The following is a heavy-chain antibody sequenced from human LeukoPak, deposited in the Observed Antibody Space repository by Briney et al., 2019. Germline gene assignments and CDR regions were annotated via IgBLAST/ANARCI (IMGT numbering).Heavy chain of an antibody. CDR1: GGSFSGYY. J-gene: IGHJ6*04. CDR3: AREVAAMDV. D-gene: IGHD6-13*01. Sequence: SETLSLTCAVYGGSFSGYYWSWIRQPPGKGLEWIGEINHSGSTNYNPSLKSRVTISVDTSKNQFSLKLSSVTAADTAVYYCAREVAAMDVWGKGTTVTVSS. CDR2: INHSGST. V-gene: IGHV4-34*01.